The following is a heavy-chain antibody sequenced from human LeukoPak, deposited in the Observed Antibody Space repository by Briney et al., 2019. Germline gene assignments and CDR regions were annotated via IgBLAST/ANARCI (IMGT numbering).Heavy chain of an antibody. V-gene: IGHV3-64*02. Sequence: GGSLRLSCAASGFTFSNYAMHWVRQAPGKGLEYVSAVGGEGTTTYYADSVKGRFTISRDNSRNTLDLQMGSLRDEDTAVYYCAQRDSYSLDYWGQGTLVTVSS. CDR1: GFTFSNYA. D-gene: IGHD2-15*01. CDR2: VGGEGTTT. J-gene: IGHJ4*02. CDR3: AQRDSYSLDY.